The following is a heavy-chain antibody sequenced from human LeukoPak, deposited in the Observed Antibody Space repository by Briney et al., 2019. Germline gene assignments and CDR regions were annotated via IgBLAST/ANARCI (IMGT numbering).Heavy chain of an antibody. D-gene: IGHD3-10*01. CDR2: IYSGGST. CDR3: ASTTRGGTYYYYMDV. Sequence: GGSLRLSCAASGFTFSSYWMSWVRQAPGKGLEWVSLIYSGGSTYYADSVKGRFTVSRDNSKNTLYLQMNSLRAEDTAVYYCASTTRGGTYYYYMDVWGKGTTVTISS. J-gene: IGHJ6*03. V-gene: IGHV3-53*01. CDR1: GFTFSSYW.